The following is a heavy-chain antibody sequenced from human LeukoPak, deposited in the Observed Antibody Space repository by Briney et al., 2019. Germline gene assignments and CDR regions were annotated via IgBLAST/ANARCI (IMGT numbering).Heavy chain of an antibody. Sequence: PGRSLRLSCAASGFTFSSYGMHWVRQAPGKGLEWVAVISYDGSNKYYADSVKGRFTISRDNSKNTLYLQMNSLRAEDSAVYYCAKVRQSDYYDSSGPAQHWGQGTLVTVSS. V-gene: IGHV3-30*18. CDR1: GFTFSSYG. CDR2: ISYDGSNK. J-gene: IGHJ1*01. D-gene: IGHD3-22*01. CDR3: AKVRQSDYYDSSGPAQH.